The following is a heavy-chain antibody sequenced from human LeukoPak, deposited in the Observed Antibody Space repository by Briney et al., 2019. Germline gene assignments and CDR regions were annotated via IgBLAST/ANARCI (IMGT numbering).Heavy chain of an antibody. CDR3: ARGLRRWLHPEGY. D-gene: IGHD5-24*01. V-gene: IGHV1-18*01. J-gene: IGHJ4*02. CDR2: ISAYNGYT. Sequence: ASVKVSCKASGYTFTSYGISWVRQAPGQGLEWMGWISAYNGYTSYAQNLQGRVTMTTDTSTSTAYMELSSLRSEDTAVYYCARGLRRWLHPEGYWGQGTLVTVSS. CDR1: GYTFTSYG.